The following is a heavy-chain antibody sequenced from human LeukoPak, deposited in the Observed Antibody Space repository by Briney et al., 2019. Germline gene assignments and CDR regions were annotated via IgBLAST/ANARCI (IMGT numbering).Heavy chain of an antibody. V-gene: IGHV1-8*02. D-gene: IGHD3-3*01. CDR1: GYTYTGYY. J-gene: IGHJ6*02. Sequence: GASVKVSCKASGYTYTGYYMHWVRQAPGQGLEWMGWINPNSGNTGYAQKFQGRVTMTRNTSISTAYMELSSLRSEDTAVYYCARGLPQDYDFWSGWGGYGMDVWGQGTTVTVSS. CDR3: ARGLPQDYDFWSGWGGYGMDV. CDR2: INPNSGNT.